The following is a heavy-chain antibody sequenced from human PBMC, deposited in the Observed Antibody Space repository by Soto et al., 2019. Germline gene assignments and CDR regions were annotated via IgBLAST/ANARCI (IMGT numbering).Heavy chain of an antibody. CDR3: ARDETWNPGRDY. J-gene: IGHJ4*02. Sequence: GGSLRLSCAASGFTFSSYSMNWVRQAPGKGLEWVSSISSSSSYIYYADSVKGRFTISRDNAKNSLYLQMNSLRAEDTAVYYCARDETWNPGRDYWGQGTLVTVSS. CDR1: GFTFSSYS. V-gene: IGHV3-21*01. D-gene: IGHD1-1*01. CDR2: ISSSSSYI.